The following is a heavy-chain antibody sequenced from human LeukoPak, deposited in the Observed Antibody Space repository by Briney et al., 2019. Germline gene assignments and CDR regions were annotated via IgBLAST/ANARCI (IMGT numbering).Heavy chain of an antibody. CDR2: INPNSGDT. J-gene: IGHJ5*02. V-gene: IGHV1-2*02. CDR3: ARPNGDYHNWFDP. CDR1: VYTFTGYY. D-gene: IGHD4-17*01. Sequence: ASVKVSCKASVYTFTGYYIHWVRQAPGQGLEWMGWINPNSGDTNYAQKFQDRVTLSRDTSISTAYMELTNLRSDDTAVYYCARPNGDYHNWFDPWGQGTLVTVSS.